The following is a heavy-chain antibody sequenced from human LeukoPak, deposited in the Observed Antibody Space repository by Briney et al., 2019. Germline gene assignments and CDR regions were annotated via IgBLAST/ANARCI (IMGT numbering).Heavy chain of an antibody. V-gene: IGHV7-4-1*02. CDR1: GYTFTSYG. J-gene: IGHJ4*02. Sequence: ASVKVSCKASGYTFTSYGMNWVRQAPGQGLEWMGWIDTHTGNPTYAQDFTGRFVFSLDTSVTATYLQITNLKAEDTAVYFCAREDFWSGYSVGYWGQGTLVTVSS. CDR2: IDTHTGNP. D-gene: IGHD3-3*01. CDR3: AREDFWSGYSVGY.